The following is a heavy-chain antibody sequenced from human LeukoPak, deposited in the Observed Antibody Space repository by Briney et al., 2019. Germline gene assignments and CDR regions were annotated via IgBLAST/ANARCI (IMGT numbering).Heavy chain of an antibody. CDR2: IYYSGST. CDR3: ARDTSSSRLGYYMDV. Sequence: SETLSLTCTVSGGSISSYHWSWIRQPPGKGLEWIGYIYYSGSTNYNPSLKSRVTISVDTSKNQFSLKLSSVTAADTAVYYCARDTSSSRLGYYMDVWGKGTTVTVSS. D-gene: IGHD6-6*01. V-gene: IGHV4-59*01. J-gene: IGHJ6*03. CDR1: GGSISSYH.